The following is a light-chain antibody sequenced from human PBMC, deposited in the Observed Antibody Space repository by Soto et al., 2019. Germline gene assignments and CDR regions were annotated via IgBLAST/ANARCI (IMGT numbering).Light chain of an antibody. V-gene: IGKV3-20*01. CDR3: QQYCSSPPT. CDR2: GAS. CDR1: QSISRY. Sequence: IVLTQSPGTLSLSPGERTTLSCRASQSISRYLAWYQQKPGQGPRLLIYGASSRATGTPDRFSGSGSGTDFTLPINRLEPEDFALDYCQQYCSSPPTFGQGTKVEIK. J-gene: IGKJ1*01.